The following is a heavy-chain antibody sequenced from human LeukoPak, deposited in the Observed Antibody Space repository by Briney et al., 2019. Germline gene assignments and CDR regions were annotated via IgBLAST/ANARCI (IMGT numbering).Heavy chain of an antibody. V-gene: IGHV3-23*01. J-gene: IGHJ4*02. CDR3: ARQLGYCSDGSCYFDY. D-gene: IGHD2-15*01. CDR1: GFTFSTYA. CDR2: ISTSGGTT. Sequence: GGSLRLSCAASGFTFSTYAMSWVRQAPGKGLEWVSSISTSGGTTYYADSVKGRFTISRDNSKNTLYLQVSSLTAVDTAVYHCARQLGYCSDGSCYFDYWGQGTLVTVSS.